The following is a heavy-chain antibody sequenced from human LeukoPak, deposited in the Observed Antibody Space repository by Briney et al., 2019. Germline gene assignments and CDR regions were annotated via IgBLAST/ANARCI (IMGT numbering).Heavy chain of an antibody. J-gene: IGHJ4*02. CDR2: IIPIFGTA. D-gene: IGHD6-19*01. Sequence: SVKVSCKASGGTFSSYAISWVRQAPGQGLEWMGGIIPIFGTANYAQKLQGRVTMTTDTSTSTAYMELRSLRSDDTAVYYCARDIAVAVADYWGQGTLVTVSS. V-gene: IGHV1-69*05. CDR3: ARDIAVAVADY. CDR1: GGTFSSYA.